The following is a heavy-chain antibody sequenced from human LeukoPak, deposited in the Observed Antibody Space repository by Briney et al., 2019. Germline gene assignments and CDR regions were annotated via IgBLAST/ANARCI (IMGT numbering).Heavy chain of an antibody. CDR2: ISRSGGST. D-gene: IGHD1-26*01. Sequence: GGSLRLSCAASGFTFSSYAMNWARQAPGKGLEWVSAISRSGGSTYYADSVKGRFTISTDNSRNTLYLQMISVRAEDTAEYYCARENSWDQRTYDDWGQGTLVTVSS. J-gene: IGHJ4*02. CDR3: ARENSWDQRTYDD. CDR1: GFTFSSYA. V-gene: IGHV3-23*01.